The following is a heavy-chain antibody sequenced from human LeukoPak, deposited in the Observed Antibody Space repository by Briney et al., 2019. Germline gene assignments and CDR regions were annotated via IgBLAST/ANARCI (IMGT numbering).Heavy chain of an antibody. J-gene: IGHJ4*02. V-gene: IGHV3-53*01. CDR3: ARDPDPGVGGLDN. Sequence: PGGSLRLSCAASGFTVSSNDMSWVHQAPGKGLEWVSVIYNGDNTYYADSVKGRFTISRDNSKNTLYLQMNSLTAEDTAVYYCARDPDPGVGGLDNWGQGTLVTVSS. CDR1: GFTVSSND. D-gene: IGHD1-26*01. CDR2: IYNGDNT.